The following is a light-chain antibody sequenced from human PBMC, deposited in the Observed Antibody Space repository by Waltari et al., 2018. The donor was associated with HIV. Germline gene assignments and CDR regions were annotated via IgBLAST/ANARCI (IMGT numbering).Light chain of an antibody. CDR3: QQSYSTPRIT. V-gene: IGKV1-39*01. CDR2: AAS. Sequence: DIQMTQSPSSLSASVGDSVTMTCRASQRISSYLNWYQQKPGKAPKLLIYAASSLQSGVPSRLSGSGSGTDFTLTISSLQPEDFATYYCQQSYSTPRITFGQGTRLEIK. CDR1: QRISSY. J-gene: IGKJ5*01.